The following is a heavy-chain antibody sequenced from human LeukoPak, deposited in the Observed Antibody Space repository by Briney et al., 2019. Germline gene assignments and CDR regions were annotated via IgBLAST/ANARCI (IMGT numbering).Heavy chain of an antibody. Sequence: SVKVSCKTSGGTFLSHTFSWVRQAPGHGLEWIGKITPVIETAKYAQTFQGRLSIYTDKDTTTVYMDLSGLRPDDTADYYCARVNLRGSNYNWFDPWGQGTRVIVSS. V-gene: IGHV1-69*08. CDR2: ITPVIETA. D-gene: IGHD3-10*01. J-gene: IGHJ5*02. CDR1: GGTFLSHT. CDR3: ARVNLRGSNYNWFDP.